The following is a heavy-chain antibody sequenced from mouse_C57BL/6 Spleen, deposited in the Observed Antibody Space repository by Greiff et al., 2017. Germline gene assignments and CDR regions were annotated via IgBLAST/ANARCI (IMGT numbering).Heavy chain of an antibody. CDR3: ARSGAYYRRNY. V-gene: IGHV1-22*01. CDR2: INPNNGGT. J-gene: IGHJ2*01. D-gene: IGHD2-14*01. Sequence: EVKLQQSGPELVKPGASVKMSCKASGYTFTDYNMHWVKQSHGKSLEGIGYINPNNGGTSYNQKFKGKATLTVNKSSSTAYMELRSLTSEYSAVYYCARSGAYYRRNYWGQGTTLTVSS. CDR1: GYTFTDYN.